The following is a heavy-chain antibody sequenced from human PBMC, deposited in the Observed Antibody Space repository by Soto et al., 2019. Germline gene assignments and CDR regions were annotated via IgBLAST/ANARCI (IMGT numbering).Heavy chain of an antibody. V-gene: IGHV3-23*01. CDR1: GFTFSSSA. CDR2: ISGSGGTT. J-gene: IGHJ6*02. Sequence: EVQLLESGGGLVQPGGSLRLSCTASGFTFSSSAINWVRQAPGKGLEWVSGISGSGGTTYYADSVKGRFTISRDNSKNTVYLHMNSVRAEDTALYYCAKDLGYCSSTGCYDFYTMDVWGQGTTVTVSS. CDR3: AKDLGYCSSTGCYDFYTMDV. D-gene: IGHD2-2*01.